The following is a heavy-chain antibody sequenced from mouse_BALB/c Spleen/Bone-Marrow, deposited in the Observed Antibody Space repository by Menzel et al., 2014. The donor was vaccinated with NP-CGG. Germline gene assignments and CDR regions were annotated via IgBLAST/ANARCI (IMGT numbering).Heavy chain of an antibody. CDR3: ARDYGSRHYFDY. V-gene: IGHV2-9*02. Sequence: VQGVESGPGLVAPSQSLSITCTVSGFSLTSYGLHWVRQPPGKGLEWLGVIWTGGTTNYDSALMSRLSISKDNSESQVFLKMKSLQTDDTAIYYCARDYGSRHYFDYWGQGTTLTVSS. J-gene: IGHJ2*01. D-gene: IGHD1-1*01. CDR1: GFSLTSYG. CDR2: IWTGGTT.